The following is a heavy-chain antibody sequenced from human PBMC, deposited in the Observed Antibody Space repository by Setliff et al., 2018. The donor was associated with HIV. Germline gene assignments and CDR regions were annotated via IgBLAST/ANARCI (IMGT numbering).Heavy chain of an antibody. CDR2: IGYDGSKK. CDR3: ARSVIGYYYYGMDV. D-gene: IGHD3-10*01. V-gene: IGHV3-30*02. Sequence: GGSLRLSCVASGFTFSTYGMHWVRQAPGKGLEWVAFIGYDGSKKFYAESVKDRFTISRDNSKNTLYLQLNSLSAEDTAVYYCARSVIGYYYYGMDVWGQGTLVTVS. J-gene: IGHJ6*02. CDR1: GFTFSTYG.